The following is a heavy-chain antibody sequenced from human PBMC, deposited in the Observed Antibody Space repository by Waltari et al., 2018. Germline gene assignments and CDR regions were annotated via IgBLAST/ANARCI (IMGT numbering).Heavy chain of an antibody. J-gene: IGHJ4*02. CDR3: ARAGSSKGSY. D-gene: IGHD6-6*01. CDR2: IIPIFSTA. V-gene: IGHV1-69*13. CDR1: GGTFSSYA. Sequence: QVQLVQSGAEVTKPGSSVTVSCKASGGTFSSYAISWVRHAPGQGLEWMGGIIPIFSTANYAQKFQGRVTITADESTSTAYMELSSLRSEGTAVYYCARAGSSKGSYWGQGTLVTVSS.